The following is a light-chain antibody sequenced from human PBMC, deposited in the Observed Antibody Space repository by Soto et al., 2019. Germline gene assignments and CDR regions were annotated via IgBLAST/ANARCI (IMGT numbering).Light chain of an antibody. CDR1: SGDVGGYNY. Sequence: QSALTQPASVSGSPGQSITISCTGTSGDVGGYNYVSWYQQHPGKAPKLMIYDVSNRPSGVSNRFSGSKSGNAASLTISGLQAEDKADYYCSSYTSSSTLVFGGGTKLTVL. V-gene: IGLV2-14*01. CDR2: DVS. J-gene: IGLJ2*01. CDR3: SSYTSSSTLV.